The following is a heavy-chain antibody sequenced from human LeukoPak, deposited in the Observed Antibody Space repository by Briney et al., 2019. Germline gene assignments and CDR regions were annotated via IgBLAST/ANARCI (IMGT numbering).Heavy chain of an antibody. Sequence: ASVKVSCKASGGTFSSYAISWVRQAPGQGLEWMGWMNPNSGNTGYAQKFQGRVTITRNTSISAAYMELSSLRSEDTAVYYCASLYCTNGVCSDTGDDAFDIWGQGTMVTVSS. CDR1: GGTFSSYA. D-gene: IGHD2-8*01. J-gene: IGHJ3*02. CDR3: ASLYCTNGVCSDTGDDAFDI. V-gene: IGHV1-8*03. CDR2: MNPNSGNT.